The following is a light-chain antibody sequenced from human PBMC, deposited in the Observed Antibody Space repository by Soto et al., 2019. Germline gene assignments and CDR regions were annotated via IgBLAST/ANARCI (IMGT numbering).Light chain of an antibody. CDR1: QSVSGNS. CDR2: GAS. CDR3: QPYVNSPXT. J-gene: IGKJ1*01. V-gene: IGKV3-20*01. Sequence: EIVLTQSPGTLSLSPGESATLSCRASQSVSGNSLAWYQQRPGQAPRLLIYGASSRATGIPDRFSGSGSGTDFTLTISRLEPEDFAVYYCQPYVNSPXTFXQGXKVDIK.